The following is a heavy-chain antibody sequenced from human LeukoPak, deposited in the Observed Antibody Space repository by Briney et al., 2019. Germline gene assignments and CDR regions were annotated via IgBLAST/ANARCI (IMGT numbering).Heavy chain of an antibody. V-gene: IGHV1-18*04. CDR3: ARELVRDYGSGSSEDV. CDR2: ISAYNGNT. Sequence: ASVKVSCKASGYTFTSHYIHWVRQAPGQGLEWMGWISAYNGNTNYAQKLQGRVTMTTDTSTSTAYMELRSLRSDDTAVYYCARELVRDYGSGSSEDVWGQGTTVTVSS. D-gene: IGHD3-10*01. CDR1: GYTFTSHY. J-gene: IGHJ6*02.